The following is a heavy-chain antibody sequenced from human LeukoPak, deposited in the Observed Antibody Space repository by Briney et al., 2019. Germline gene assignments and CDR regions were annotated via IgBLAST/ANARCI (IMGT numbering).Heavy chain of an antibody. D-gene: IGHD2-2*01. J-gene: IGHJ4*02. V-gene: IGHV3-64*02. CDR2: ISTNGDGT. CDR3: ARWGSTSCYDY. Sequence: GGSLRLSCAASGFTFRTYALHWVRQAPGKGLEYVSAISTNGDGTYYADSVKGRFTISRDNSKNTLFLRMGSLRADDMAVYYCARWGSTSCYDYWGQGTLVTVSS. CDR1: GFTFRTYA.